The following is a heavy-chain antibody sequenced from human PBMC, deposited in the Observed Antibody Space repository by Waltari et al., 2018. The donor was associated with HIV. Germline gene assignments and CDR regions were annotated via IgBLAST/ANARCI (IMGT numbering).Heavy chain of an antibody. CDR2: ISWNSGSI. CDR3: AKAGRYFDWLSPSGFDY. D-gene: IGHD3-9*01. V-gene: IGHV3-9*01. CDR1: GFTFDDYA. J-gene: IGHJ4*02. Sequence: EVQLVESGGGLVQPGRSLRLSCAASGFTFDDYAMHWVRQAPGKGLEWVSGISWNSGSIGYADSVKGRFTISRDNAKNSLYLQMNSLRAEDTALYYCAKAGRYFDWLSPSGFDYWGQGTLVTVSS.